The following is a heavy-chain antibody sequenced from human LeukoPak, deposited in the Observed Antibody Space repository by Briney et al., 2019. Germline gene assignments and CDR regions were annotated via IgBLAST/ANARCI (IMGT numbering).Heavy chain of an antibody. Sequence: PVGSLRLSCAASGVTSSSYWMFCVRQAPEKGLGWVSSISSDGRSTRYADSVKGRFTISSDNAKNTLYLHMNSLSAEDTALYSCAKDRGWTQADYWGQGTLVTVSS. J-gene: IGHJ4*02. CDR2: ISSDGRST. V-gene: IGHV3-74*01. CDR1: GVTSSSYW. CDR3: AKDRGWTQADY. D-gene: IGHD3/OR15-3a*01.